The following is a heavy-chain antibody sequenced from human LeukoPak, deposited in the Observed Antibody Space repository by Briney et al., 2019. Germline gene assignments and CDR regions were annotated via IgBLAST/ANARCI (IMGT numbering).Heavy chain of an antibody. V-gene: IGHV5-51*01. CDR1: GYIFTTYW. J-gene: IGHJ4*02. CDR2: IYPGDSDT. D-gene: IGHD3-3*01. CDR3: ARAHYDFWSGYFSVFDY. Sequence: GESLKISCKGSGYIFTTYWIGWVRQMPGKGLEWMGIIYPGDSDTRYSPSFQGQVTISADKSISTAYLQWSSLKASDTAMYYCARAHYDFWSGYFSVFDYWGQGTLVTVSS.